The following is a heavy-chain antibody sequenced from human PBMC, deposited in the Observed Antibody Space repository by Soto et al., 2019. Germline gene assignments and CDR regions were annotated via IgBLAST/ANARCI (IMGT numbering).Heavy chain of an antibody. V-gene: IGHV4-34*01. J-gene: IGHJ4*02. CDR1: GGSFSGYY. CDR3: ARSYGSGSYST. D-gene: IGHD3-10*01. Sequence: TSETLSLSCAVYGGSFSGYYWSWIRQPPGKGLEWIGEINHSGSTNYNPSLKSRVTISVDTSKNQFSLKLSSVTAADTAVYYCARSYGSGSYSTWGQGTLVTVSS. CDR2: INHSGST.